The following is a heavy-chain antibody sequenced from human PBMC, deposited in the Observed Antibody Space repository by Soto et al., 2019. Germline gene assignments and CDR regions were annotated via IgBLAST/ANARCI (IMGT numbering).Heavy chain of an antibody. Sequence: EVQLVESGGGLVQPGGSLRLSCAASGFTFSSYRMSWVRQAPGKGLEWVANIKQDGSEKYYVDSVKGRFTISGDNAKXXLXLXKNSLRAEDTAVYYCARSHYYGSGSYYPHYYYGMAVWGQGTTVTVSS. CDR1: GFTFSSYR. D-gene: IGHD3-10*01. V-gene: IGHV3-7*01. CDR2: IKQDGSEK. CDR3: ARSHYYGSGSYYPHYYYGMAV. J-gene: IGHJ6*02.